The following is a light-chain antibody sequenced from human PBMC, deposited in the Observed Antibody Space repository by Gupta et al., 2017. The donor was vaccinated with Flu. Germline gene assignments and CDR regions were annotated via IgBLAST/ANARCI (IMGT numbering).Light chain of an antibody. Sequence: EIVLTQSPATLSLSPGERATLSCRASQSVSSYLAWYKQKPGQAPRLLIYDASNRDTGIPARFSGSGSGKDFTLTISSREPEDFAVYYCQQPSNWPPNTFGQGTRLDIK. J-gene: IGKJ5*01. CDR3: QQPSNWPPNT. V-gene: IGKV3-11*01. CDR1: QSVSSY. CDR2: DAS.